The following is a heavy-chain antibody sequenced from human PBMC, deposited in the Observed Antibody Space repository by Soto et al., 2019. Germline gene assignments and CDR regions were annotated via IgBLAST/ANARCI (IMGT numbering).Heavy chain of an antibody. D-gene: IGHD3-10*01. Sequence: QVQLQESGPGLVKPSQTLSLTCTVSGDSINSGGYYLSWIRQHPGRGLEWIGYIYYSGTTYYNPSLKSRVSISVDTSKNQFSLRLSSVTVADTAVYYCARDPTVRFGPSYYYYAVDVWGQGTTVTVSS. CDR2: IYYSGTT. J-gene: IGHJ6*02. CDR3: ARDPTVRFGPSYYYYAVDV. CDR1: GDSINSGGYY. V-gene: IGHV4-31*03.